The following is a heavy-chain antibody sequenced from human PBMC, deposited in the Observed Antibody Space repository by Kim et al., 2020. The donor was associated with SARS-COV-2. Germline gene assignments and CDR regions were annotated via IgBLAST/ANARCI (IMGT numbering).Heavy chain of an antibody. J-gene: IGHJ3*02. V-gene: IGHV4-34*01. Sequence: SETLSLTCAVYGGSFSGYYWSWIRQPPGKGLEWIGEINHSGSTNYNPSLKSRVTISVDTSKNQFSLKLSSVTAADTAVYYCARTRSQKLLWFGELHAFDIWGQGTMVTVSS. CDR3: ARTRSQKLLWFGELHAFDI. D-gene: IGHD3-10*01. CDR2: INHSGST. CDR1: GGSFSGYY.